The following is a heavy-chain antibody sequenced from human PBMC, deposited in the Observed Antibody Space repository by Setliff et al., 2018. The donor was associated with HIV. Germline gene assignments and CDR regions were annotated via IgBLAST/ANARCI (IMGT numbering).Heavy chain of an antibody. Sequence: GSLRLSCAAPGFTFSDYYMSWIRQAPGKGLEWISYISSSGGVKYYADSVKGRFTISRDNAKTSVSLQMDSLRAEDTAVYYCARDRAARLDYWGQGALVTVSS. CDR2: ISSSGGVK. V-gene: IGHV3-11*01. CDR3: ARDRAARLDY. D-gene: IGHD6-6*01. CDR1: GFTFSDYY. J-gene: IGHJ4*02.